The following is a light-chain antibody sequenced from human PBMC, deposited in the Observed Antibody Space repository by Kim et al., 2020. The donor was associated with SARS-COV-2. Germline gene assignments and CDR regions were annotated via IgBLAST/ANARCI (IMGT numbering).Light chain of an antibody. CDR2: RDS. J-gene: IGLJ3*02. CDR1: KNGSKK. Sequence: SVALGQTARITCGGNKNGSKKVHWYQQKPGQAPVLVIYRDSNRPSGIPERFSGSNSGNTATLTISRAQAGDEADYYCQVWDSSSWVFGGGTQLTVL. CDR3: QVWDSSSWV. V-gene: IGLV3-9*01.